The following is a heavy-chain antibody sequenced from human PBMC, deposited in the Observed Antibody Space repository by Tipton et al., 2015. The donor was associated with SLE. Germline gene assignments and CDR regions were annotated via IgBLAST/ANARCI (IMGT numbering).Heavy chain of an antibody. CDR2: ISYNGYNE. D-gene: IGHD3-9*01. J-gene: IGHJ4*02. Sequence: SLRLSCAASGFSLNNYAMHWVRQAPGQGLEWVAVISYNGYNEYYADSVKGRFTISRDTSTNTLYLQMNSLRAEDTAVYYCAKSDILTAYDYWGQGTLVTVSS. CDR1: GFSLNNYA. V-gene: IGHV3-30-3*02. CDR3: AKSDILTAYDY.